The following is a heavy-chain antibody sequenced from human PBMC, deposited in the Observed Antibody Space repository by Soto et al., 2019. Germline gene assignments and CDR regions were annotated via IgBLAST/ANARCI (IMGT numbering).Heavy chain of an antibody. CDR1: GFTFRSYG. J-gene: IGHJ5*02. V-gene: IGHV3-30*18. CDR3: AKGRSDYGDYSWLDP. D-gene: IGHD4-17*01. Sequence: QVQLVESGGGVVQPGRSLRLSCVVSGFTFRSYGIHWVRQAPGKGLEWVAVIAYDGSHQYYADFVKGRFTISRDNSMNTLYLQMNSLRSDDTAVYYCAKGRSDYGDYSWLDPWGQGTLVTVSS. CDR2: IAYDGSHQ.